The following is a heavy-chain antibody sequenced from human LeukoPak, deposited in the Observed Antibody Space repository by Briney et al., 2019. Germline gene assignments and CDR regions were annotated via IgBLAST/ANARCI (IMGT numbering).Heavy chain of an antibody. CDR1: GGSISSGGYY. D-gene: IGHD6-6*01. CDR2: IYHSGST. Sequence: SQTLSLTCTVSGGSISSGGYYWNWIRQPPGKGLEWIGYIYHSGSTNYNPSLQSRVTISVDTSKNQFSLNLNSVTAADTAVYYCARGGAARLHFQNWGQGTLVTVSS. CDR3: ARGGAARLHFQN. J-gene: IGHJ1*01. V-gene: IGHV4-61*08.